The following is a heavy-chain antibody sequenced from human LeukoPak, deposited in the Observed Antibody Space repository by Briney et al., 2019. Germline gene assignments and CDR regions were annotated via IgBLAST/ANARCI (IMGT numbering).Heavy chain of an antibody. D-gene: IGHD2-21*01. CDR2: INLYNGAT. CDR1: GYSFTAYY. CDR3: ASWAGGNEPVASFDY. Sequence: GASVKVSCKPTGYSFTAYYIFWMRRAPGQGLECMEWINLYNGATKYAQRFQSRVTMTRDTSISTAYMELSRLRSDDTATYYCASWAGGNEPVASFDYWGQGTLVTVSS. J-gene: IGHJ4*02. V-gene: IGHV1-2*02.